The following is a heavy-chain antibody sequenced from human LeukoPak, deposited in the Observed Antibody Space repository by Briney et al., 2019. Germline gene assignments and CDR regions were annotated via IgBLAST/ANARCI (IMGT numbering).Heavy chain of an antibody. D-gene: IGHD1-14*01. Sequence: GGSLRLSCAASGFIFSNYYMGWVRQAPGKGLEWVANIQEDGSATYYVDSVKGRFTISRHNAKNSLDLQMNSLRAEDTAVYFCARRKEVQTTFDCWGQGTLVTVSS. CDR3: ARRKEVQTTFDC. CDR1: GFIFSNYY. CDR2: IQEDGSAT. J-gene: IGHJ4*02. V-gene: IGHV3-7*01.